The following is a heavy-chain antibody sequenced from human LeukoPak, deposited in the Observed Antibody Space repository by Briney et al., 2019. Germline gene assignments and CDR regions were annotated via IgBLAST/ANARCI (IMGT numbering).Heavy chain of an antibody. V-gene: IGHV4-34*01. CDR2: INHSGST. J-gene: IGHJ4*02. CDR3: AGGPDIVVVPAAMWLDY. D-gene: IGHD2-2*01. CDR1: GGSFSGYY. Sequence: PSETLSLTCAVYGGSFSGYYWSWIRQPPGKGLEWIGEINHSGSTNYNPSLKSRVTISVDTSKNQFSLKLSSVTAADTAVYYCAGGPDIVVVPAAMWLDYWGQGTLVTVSS.